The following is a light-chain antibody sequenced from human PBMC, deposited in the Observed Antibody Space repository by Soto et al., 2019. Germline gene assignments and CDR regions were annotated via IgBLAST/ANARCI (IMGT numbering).Light chain of an antibody. Sequence: EIVLTQSPAILSLSPGERATLSCRASQSVSPYLAWYQQKPGQAPRLLIYDASKRPTGIPGRFSGSGSGTDFTLTISSLEPEDFAVYYCQQRSTWPITFGGGTKLEIK. CDR2: DAS. CDR1: QSVSPY. V-gene: IGKV3-11*01. CDR3: QQRSTWPIT. J-gene: IGKJ4*01.